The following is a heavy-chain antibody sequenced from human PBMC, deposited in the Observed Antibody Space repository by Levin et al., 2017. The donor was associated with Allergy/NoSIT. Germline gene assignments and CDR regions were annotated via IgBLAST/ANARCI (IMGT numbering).Heavy chain of an antibody. J-gene: IGHJ4*02. V-gene: IGHV1-2*06. CDR3: ARILIVVAA. CDR2: ITPNSGDT. Sequence: GESLKISCKASGNTFTGYYIHWVRQAPGQGLEWMGRITPNSGDTRYAQNFQGRVTMTRDTSISTAYMELSRLTSDDTAVYYCARILIVVAAWGQGTLVTVSS. CDR1: GNTFTGYY. D-gene: IGHD6-19*01.